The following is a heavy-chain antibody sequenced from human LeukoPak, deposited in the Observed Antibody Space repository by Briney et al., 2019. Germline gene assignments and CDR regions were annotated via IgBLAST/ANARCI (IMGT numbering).Heavy chain of an antibody. V-gene: IGHV1-18*01. CDR2: ISAYNGNT. D-gene: IGHD3-16*02. J-gene: IGHJ4*02. CDR1: GYTFTSYG. Sequence: ASVKVSCKASGYTFTSYGISWVRLAPGQGLAWMGWISAYNGNTNYAQKFQGRVTMTRNTSISTAYMELSSLRSEDTAVYYCARADDYVWGSYRYPLYWGQGTLVTVSS. CDR3: ARADDYVWGSYRYPLY.